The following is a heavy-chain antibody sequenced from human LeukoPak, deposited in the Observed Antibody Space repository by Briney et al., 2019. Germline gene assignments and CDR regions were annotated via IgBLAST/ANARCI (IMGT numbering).Heavy chain of an antibody. Sequence: SETLSLTCTVSGGSISSYYWSWIRQPPGKGLEWIGCIYYSGSTNYNPSLKSRVTISVDTSKNQFSLKLSSVTAADTAVYYCARDAGTGPTNAFDIWGQGTMVTVSS. J-gene: IGHJ3*02. D-gene: IGHD1-1*01. V-gene: IGHV4-59*01. CDR1: GGSISSYY. CDR2: IYYSGST. CDR3: ARDAGTGPTNAFDI.